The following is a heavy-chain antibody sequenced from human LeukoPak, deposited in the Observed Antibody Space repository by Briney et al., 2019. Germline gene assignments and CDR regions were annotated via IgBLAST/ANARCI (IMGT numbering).Heavy chain of an antibody. J-gene: IGHJ6*03. D-gene: IGHD6-6*01. Sequence: GGSLRLSCAASGFTFDDYAMHWVRQAPGKGLEWVSLISWDGGSTYYADSVKGRFTISRDNSKNSLYLQMNSLRAEDTALYYCARDGAKWGIAARQLFRRYYYYYMDVWGKGTTVTVSS. CDR1: GFTFDDYA. V-gene: IGHV3-43D*03. CDR2: ISWDGGST. CDR3: ARDGAKWGIAARQLFRRYYYYYMDV.